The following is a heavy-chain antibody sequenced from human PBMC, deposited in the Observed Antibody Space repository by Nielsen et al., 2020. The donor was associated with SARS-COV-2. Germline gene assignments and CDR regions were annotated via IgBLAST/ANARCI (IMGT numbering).Heavy chain of an antibody. Sequence: SVKVSCKASGGTFSSYAISWVRQAPGQGLEWMGGIIPIFGTANYAQKFQGRVTITADAATSPAYMELSSLRSEDTAVYYCARDDSGDDILTGPRFDYWGQGTLVTVSS. V-gene: IGHV1-69*13. J-gene: IGHJ4*02. D-gene: IGHD3-9*01. CDR3: ARDDSGDDILTGPRFDY. CDR1: GGTFSSYA. CDR2: IIPIFGTA.